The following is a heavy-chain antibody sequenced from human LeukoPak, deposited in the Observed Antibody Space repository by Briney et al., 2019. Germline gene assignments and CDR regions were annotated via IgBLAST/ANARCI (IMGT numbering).Heavy chain of an antibody. CDR2: INHSGST. CDR1: GGSFSGYY. V-gene: IGHV4-34*01. J-gene: IGHJ4*02. D-gene: IGHD2-15*01. CDR3: ARGYCSGGSCYTLDY. Sequence: SETLSLTCAVYGGSFSGYYWSWIRQPPGKGLEWIGEINHSGSTNYNPSLKSRVTISVDTSKNQFSLKLSSVTAADTAMYYCARGYCSGGSCYTLDYWGQGTLVTVSS.